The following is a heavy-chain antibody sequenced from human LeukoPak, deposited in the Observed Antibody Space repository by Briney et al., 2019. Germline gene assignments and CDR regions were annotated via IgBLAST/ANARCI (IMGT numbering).Heavy chain of an antibody. J-gene: IGHJ5*02. Sequence: PGGSLRLPCAASGFTFSSYAMSWVRQAPGKGLEWVSAISGSGGSTYYADSVKGRFTISRDNSENTLYLQMNSLRAEDTAVYYCAKGANDFWSGYFGAFWFDPWGQGTLVTVSS. CDR3: AKGANDFWSGYFGAFWFDP. CDR2: ISGSGGST. D-gene: IGHD3-3*01. CDR1: GFTFSSYA. V-gene: IGHV3-23*01.